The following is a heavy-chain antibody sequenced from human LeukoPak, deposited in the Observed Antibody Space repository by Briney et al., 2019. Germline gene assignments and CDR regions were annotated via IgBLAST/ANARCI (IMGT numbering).Heavy chain of an antibody. J-gene: IGHJ4*02. CDR1: GYTFTGYY. V-gene: IGHV1-2*02. CDR3: ARGIMGNSKGIDF. D-gene: IGHD1-26*01. CDR2: INPNSGGT. Sequence: ASVKVSCKASGYTFTGYYVHWVRQAPGQGLEWMGWINPNSGGTNYAQKFQGRVTMTRDTSISTVYMELSSLRSDDTAVYYCARGIMGNSKGIDFWGQGTLVTVSS.